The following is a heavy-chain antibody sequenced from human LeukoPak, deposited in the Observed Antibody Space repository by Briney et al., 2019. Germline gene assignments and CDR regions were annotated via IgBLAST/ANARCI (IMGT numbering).Heavy chain of an antibody. CDR1: GFTFSSYS. D-gene: IGHD7-27*01. V-gene: IGHV3-21*01. J-gene: IGHJ3*02. CDR2: ISSSSSYI. CDR3: ARRAPWGDAFDI. Sequence: SCKASGFTFSSYSMNWVRQATGKGLEWVSSISSSSSYIYYADSVKGRFTISRDNAKNSLYLQMNSLRAEDTAVYYCARRAPWGDAFDIWGQGTMVTVSS.